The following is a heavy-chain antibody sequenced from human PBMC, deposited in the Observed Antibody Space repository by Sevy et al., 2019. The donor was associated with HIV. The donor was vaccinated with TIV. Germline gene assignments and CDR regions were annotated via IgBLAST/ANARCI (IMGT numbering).Heavy chain of an antibody. CDR3: AGDSSSDSLSSFDF. Sequence: GGSLRLSCAASGFTVSSSYMIWVRQAPGKGLEWVSVIYAGRTTYYADSVKGRFTISRDNSNNTLYLQMNSLRADDTAVYFCAGDSSSDSLSSFDFWGQGTLVTVSS. D-gene: IGHD6-19*01. V-gene: IGHV3-53*01. J-gene: IGHJ4*02. CDR1: GFTVSSSY. CDR2: IYAGRTT.